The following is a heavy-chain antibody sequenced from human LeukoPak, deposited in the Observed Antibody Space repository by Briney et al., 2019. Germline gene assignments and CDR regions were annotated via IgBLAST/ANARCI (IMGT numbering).Heavy chain of an antibody. J-gene: IGHJ6*04. CDR3: ARNCQGLNCGMDV. Sequence: GASLQICCEGSGYIFTSYWIGGGRPLPGKGLEGMGIIYPGDSDTRYSPSFQGQVTISADKSISTAYLQWSSLKASATAMYSCARNCQGLNCGMDVWGKGTTVTVSS. CDR1: GYIFTSYW. V-gene: IGHV5-51*01. D-gene: IGHD2-15*01. CDR2: IYPGDSDT.